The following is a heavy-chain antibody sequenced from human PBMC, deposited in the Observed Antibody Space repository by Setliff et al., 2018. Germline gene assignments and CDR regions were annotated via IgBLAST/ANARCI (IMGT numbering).Heavy chain of an antibody. Sequence: SVKVSCKASGGSFSSYGITWLRQAPGQGLEWVGGTIPMFGTTNYAQKFQGRVTIITDASTSTAYMELSSLRSEDTAVYFCAREGVDTRSSTDYRYYMDVWGKGTTVTVSS. CDR2: TIPMFGTT. CDR1: GGSFSSYG. CDR3: AREGVDTRSSTDYRYYMDV. J-gene: IGHJ6*03. D-gene: IGHD5-18*01. V-gene: IGHV1-69*05.